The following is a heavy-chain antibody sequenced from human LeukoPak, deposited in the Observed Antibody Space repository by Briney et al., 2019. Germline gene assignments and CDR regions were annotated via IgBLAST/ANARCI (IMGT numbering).Heavy chain of an antibody. D-gene: IGHD6-13*01. CDR1: GFTFSSYE. Sequence: PGGSLRLSCAASGFTFSSYEMNWVRQAPGKGLEWVSYISSSGSTIYYADSVKGRFTISRDNAKNSLYLQMNSLRAEDTAVYYCARLDTEQQLVHGFDYWGQGTLVTVSS. J-gene: IGHJ4*02. CDR3: ARLDTEQQLVHGFDY. V-gene: IGHV3-48*03. CDR2: ISSSGSTI.